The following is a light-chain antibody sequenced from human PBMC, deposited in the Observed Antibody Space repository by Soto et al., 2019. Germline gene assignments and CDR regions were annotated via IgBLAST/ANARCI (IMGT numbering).Light chain of an antibody. CDR3: QQYGSSPLT. J-gene: IGKJ4*01. CDR1: QSVSNSY. Sequence: EIVLTQSPGTLSLSPGERATLSSRASQSVSNSYLAWYQQKPGQAPRLLIYDASSRATGIPDRFSGSGSGTDFTLTISRLEPEDFAVYYCQQYGSSPLTFGGGTKVEIK. V-gene: IGKV3-20*01. CDR2: DAS.